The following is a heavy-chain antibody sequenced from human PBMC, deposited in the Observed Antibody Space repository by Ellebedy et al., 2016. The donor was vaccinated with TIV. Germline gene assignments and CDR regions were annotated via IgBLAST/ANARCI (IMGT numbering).Heavy chain of an antibody. D-gene: IGHD2-2*01. Sequence: GESLKISCAASGFTFSSSAMHWVRQAPGKGLEWVAVISYDGSNKYYADSVKGRFTISRDNSKNTLYLQMHSLRPEETAVYYCARVAADDLSDTDILPEPADMPVDYWGQGTLVIVSS. J-gene: IGHJ4*02. CDR1: GFTFSSSA. CDR2: ISYDGSNK. V-gene: IGHV3-30-3*01. CDR3: ARVAADDLSDTDILPEPADMPVDY.